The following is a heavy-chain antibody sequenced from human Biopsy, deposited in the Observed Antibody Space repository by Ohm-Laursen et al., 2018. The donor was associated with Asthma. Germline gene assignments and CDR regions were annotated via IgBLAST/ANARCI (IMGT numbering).Heavy chain of an antibody. V-gene: IGHV3-30*03. CDR2: VSSDGHDK. J-gene: IGHJ3*01. Sequence: SLRLSCAASGFVFSQCGMHRVRQGPGKGLEWVAHVSSDGHDKYYEDSVKGRFTISRDNSRNRLYLQINRLTVEDSAVYFCARQSGQDYDDTSAFDAWGQGTKVAVSS. CDR1: GFVFSQCG. CDR3: ARQSGQDYDDTSAFDA. D-gene: IGHD3-22*01.